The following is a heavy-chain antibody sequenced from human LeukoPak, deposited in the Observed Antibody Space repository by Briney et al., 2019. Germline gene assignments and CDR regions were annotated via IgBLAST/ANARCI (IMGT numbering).Heavy chain of an antibody. CDR3: ARGQPNRLLWVGELLSNINPFDY. J-gene: IGHJ4*02. D-gene: IGHD3-10*01. CDR2: IIPIFGTA. V-gene: IGHV1-69*13. Sequence: ASVKVSCKASGGTFSSYAISWVRQAPGQGLEWMGGIIPIFGTANYAQKFQGRVTITADESTSTAYMELSSLRSEDTAVYYCARGQPNRLLWVGELLSNINPFDYWGQGTLVTVSS. CDR1: GGTFSSYA.